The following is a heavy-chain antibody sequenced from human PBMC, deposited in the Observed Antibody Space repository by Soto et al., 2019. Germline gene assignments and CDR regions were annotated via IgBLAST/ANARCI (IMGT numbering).Heavy chain of an antibody. CDR2: ISWNSGSI. CDR1: GFTFDDYA. J-gene: IGHJ5*02. Sequence: GGSLRLSCAASGFTFDDYAMHWVRQAPGKGLEWVSGISWNSGSIGYADSVKGRFIISRDNAKNSLYLQMNSLRAEDTALYYCAKGEDNWNYVGWFDPWGQGTLVTVSS. CDR3: AKGEDNWNYVGWFDP. D-gene: IGHD1-7*01. V-gene: IGHV3-9*01.